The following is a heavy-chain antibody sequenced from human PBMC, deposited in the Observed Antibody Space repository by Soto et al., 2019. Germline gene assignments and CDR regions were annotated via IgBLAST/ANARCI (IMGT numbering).Heavy chain of an antibody. CDR2: IYHSGST. V-gene: IGHV4-30-2*01. CDR1: GGSISSGGYS. J-gene: IGHJ6*02. Sequence: SETLSLTCAVSGGSISSGGYSWSWIRQPPGKGLEWIGYIYHSGSTYYNPSLKSRVTISVDRSKNQFSLKLSSVTAADTAVYYCGRRLGYCSGGSCPAENYYGMDVWGQGTTVTVSS. CDR3: GRRLGYCSGGSCPAENYYGMDV. D-gene: IGHD2-15*01.